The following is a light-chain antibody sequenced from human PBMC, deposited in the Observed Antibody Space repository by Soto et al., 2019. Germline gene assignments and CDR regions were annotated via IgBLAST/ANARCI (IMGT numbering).Light chain of an antibody. CDR3: QQSYSTPIT. Sequence: DIHITQTPSTLSASLGDRVTITCRASQSISSYLNWYQQKPGKAPKLLIYAASSLQSGVPSRFSGSGSGTDFTLTISSLQPEDFATYYCQQSYSTPITFGQGTRLEIK. CDR1: QSISSY. J-gene: IGKJ5*01. CDR2: AAS. V-gene: IGKV1-39*01.